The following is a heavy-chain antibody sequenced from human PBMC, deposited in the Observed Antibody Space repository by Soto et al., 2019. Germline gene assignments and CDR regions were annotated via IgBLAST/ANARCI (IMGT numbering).Heavy chain of an antibody. Sequence: QLQLQESGPGLVKPSETLSLTCTVSGGSISSSSYYWGGIRQPPGKGLEWIGSIYYSGSTYYNPSLKSRVTISVDTSKNQFSLKLSSVTAADTAVYYCATPAVTRYYFHYWGQGTLVTVSS. D-gene: IGHD4-17*01. CDR2: IYYSGST. V-gene: IGHV4-39*01. J-gene: IGHJ4*02. CDR3: ATPAVTRYYFHY. CDR1: GGSISSSSYY.